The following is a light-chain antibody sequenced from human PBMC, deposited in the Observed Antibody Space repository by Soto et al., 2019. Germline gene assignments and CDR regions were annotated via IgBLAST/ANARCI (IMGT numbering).Light chain of an antibody. CDR1: QSISSW. CDR3: QQYISWWK. CDR2: KAS. Sequence: TACPLSSSVEDRVIINCRASQSISSWLAWYQQKPGKAPKLLIYKASSLESGVPSRFSGSGSGTEFTLTISSLQPDDFATYYCQQYISWWKFGQGTKVDI. V-gene: IGKV1-5*03. J-gene: IGKJ1*01.